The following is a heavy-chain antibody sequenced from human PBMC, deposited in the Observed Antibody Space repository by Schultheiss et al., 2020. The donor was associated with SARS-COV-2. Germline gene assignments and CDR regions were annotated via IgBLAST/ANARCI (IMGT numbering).Heavy chain of an antibody. D-gene: IGHD4/OR15-4a*01. CDR1: GFTFSSYW. CDR2: IKQDGSEK. V-gene: IGHV3-7*03. J-gene: IGHJ4*02. Sequence: GESLKISCAASGFTFSSYWMSWVRQAPGKGLEWVANIKQDGSEKYYVDSVKGRFTISRDNSKNTLYLQMNSLRAEDTAIYYCAIYLGSNADYWGPGTLVTVSS. CDR3: AIYLGSNADY.